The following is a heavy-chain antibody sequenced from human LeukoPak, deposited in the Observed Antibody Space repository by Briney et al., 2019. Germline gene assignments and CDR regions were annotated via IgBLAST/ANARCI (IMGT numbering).Heavy chain of an antibody. Sequence: PSETLSLTCTVSGGSFSNHYWSWIRQPPGKGLEWIGYIYHTGSTNYNPSLKSRVTISVDTSKSQFSLKLSSVTAADTAVYYCARGNYVDWFDPWGQGTQVTVSS. CDR3: ARGNYVDWFDP. J-gene: IGHJ5*02. CDR2: IYHTGST. V-gene: IGHV4-59*11. D-gene: IGHD1-7*01. CDR1: GGSFSNHY.